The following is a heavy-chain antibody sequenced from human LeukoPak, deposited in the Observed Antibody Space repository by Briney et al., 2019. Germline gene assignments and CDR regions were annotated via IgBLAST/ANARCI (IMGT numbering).Heavy chain of an antibody. CDR1: GFSFSSYS. CDR2: IYYNGNT. D-gene: IGHD4-17*01. Sequence: PGGSLRLSCAASGFSFSSYSMNWIRPPPGKGLEWIGYIYYNGNTKYNPSLRSRVAISIDTSKTQFSLKLSSVTAADTAVYFCARGDDYGVPLTDWGQGTPVTVSS. J-gene: IGHJ4*02. CDR3: ARGDDYGVPLTD. V-gene: IGHV4-59*01.